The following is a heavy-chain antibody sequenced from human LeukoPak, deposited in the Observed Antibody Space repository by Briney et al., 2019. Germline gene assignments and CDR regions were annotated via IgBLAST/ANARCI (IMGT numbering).Heavy chain of an antibody. Sequence: GGSLRLSCEASGFTFSTYAMNWVRQAPGKGLEWVSSIGGSGGNRYYGGSVKGRFTVSRDNSKNTLYLQMNSLRAEDTAVYYCAKTDSSSWYNDYYYGMDVWGQGTTVTVSS. D-gene: IGHD6-13*01. J-gene: IGHJ6*02. CDR2: IGGSGGNR. CDR1: GFTFSTYA. CDR3: AKTDSSSWYNDYYYGMDV. V-gene: IGHV3-23*01.